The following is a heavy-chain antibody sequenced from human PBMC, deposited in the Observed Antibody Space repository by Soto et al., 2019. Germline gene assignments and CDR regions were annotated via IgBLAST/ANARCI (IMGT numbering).Heavy chain of an antibody. D-gene: IGHD3-10*01. J-gene: IGHJ6*02. Sequence: EVQLVQAGAEVKKPGESLKISCKGSGYSFTSYWIGWVRQIPGKGLEWMGNIYPCDSDTRYSPSFQGQVTISADKSISTADLQCRSLKASDTAMYYCARFVVGSGRHTGVDGMDVWCQGTTVTVSS. CDR3: ARFVVGSGRHTGVDGMDV. V-gene: IGHV5-51*01. CDR1: GYSFTSYW. CDR2: IYPCDSDT.